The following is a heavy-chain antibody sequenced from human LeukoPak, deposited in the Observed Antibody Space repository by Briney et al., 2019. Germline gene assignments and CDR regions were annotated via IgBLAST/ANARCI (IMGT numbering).Heavy chain of an antibody. Sequence: GGSLRLSCAASGFTFSSYGMHWVRQAPGKGLEWVAVIWYDGSNKYYADSVKGRFTISRDNSKNTLYLQMNSLRAEDTAVYYCARVPRDSGYSSGRYDEDWGQGTLVTVSS. CDR3: ARVPRDSGYSSGRYDED. CDR2: IWYDGSNK. CDR1: GFTFSSYG. D-gene: IGHD6-19*01. V-gene: IGHV3-33*01. J-gene: IGHJ4*02.